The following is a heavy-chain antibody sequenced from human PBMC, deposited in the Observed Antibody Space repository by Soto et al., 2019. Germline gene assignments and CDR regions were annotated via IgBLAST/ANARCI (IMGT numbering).Heavy chain of an antibody. V-gene: IGHV3-23*01. D-gene: IGHD6-13*01. CDR2: ISGSGGST. CDR3: AKDLEQQLVIRFPPFDY. J-gene: IGHJ4*02. Sequence: GSLRLSCAASGFTFSSYAMSWVRQAPGKGLEWVSAISGSGGSTYYADSVKGRFTISRDNSKNTLYLQMNSLRAEDTAVYYCAKDLEQQLVIRFPPFDYWGQGTLVTVSS. CDR1: GFTFSSYA.